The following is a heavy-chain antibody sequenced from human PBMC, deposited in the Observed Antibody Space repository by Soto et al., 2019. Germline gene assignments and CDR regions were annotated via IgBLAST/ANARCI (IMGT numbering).Heavy chain of an antibody. D-gene: IGHD1-26*01. CDR3: ATEVLEVGATDLRWFAP. J-gene: IGHJ5*02. V-gene: IGHV4-61*01. CDR1: GGSVSSGSYY. CDR2: IYYSGST. Sequence: SETLSLTCTVSGGSVSSGSYYWSWIRQPPGKGLEWIGYIYYSGSTNYNPSLKSRVTISVDTSKNQFSLKLSSVTAAGTAVYYCATEVLEVGATDLRWFAPWGQGTLVTVSS.